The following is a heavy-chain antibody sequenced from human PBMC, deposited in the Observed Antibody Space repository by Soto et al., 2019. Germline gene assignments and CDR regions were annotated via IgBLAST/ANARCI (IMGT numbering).Heavy chain of an antibody. D-gene: IGHD3-22*01. V-gene: IGHV4-61*01. CDR2: IYYSGST. CDR1: GGSVSSGSHY. Sequence: QVQLQESGPGLVKPSETLSLTCTVSGGSVSSGSHYWSWIRQPPGKGLEWIGYIYYSGSTNYNPSLKSRVTISVDTSKNQFSLKLSSVTAADTAVYYCARDFGYYDSSGYYGDWGQGTLVTVSS. CDR3: ARDFGYYDSSGYYGD. J-gene: IGHJ4*02.